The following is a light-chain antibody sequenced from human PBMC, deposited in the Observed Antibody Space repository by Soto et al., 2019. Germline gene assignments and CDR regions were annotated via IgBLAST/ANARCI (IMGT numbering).Light chain of an antibody. CDR3: SSYTSSSSV. CDR2: EVS. CDR1: SSDVGGYNY. J-gene: IGLJ2*01. V-gene: IGLV2-14*01. Sequence: QSVLTQPASVSGSPGQSITISCTGTSSDVGGYNYVSWYQQHPGKAPKLMIYEVSNRPSGVSNRFSGSKSGNTASLTISGLQAEDEAVYYCSSYTSSSSVFGGGTKVTVL.